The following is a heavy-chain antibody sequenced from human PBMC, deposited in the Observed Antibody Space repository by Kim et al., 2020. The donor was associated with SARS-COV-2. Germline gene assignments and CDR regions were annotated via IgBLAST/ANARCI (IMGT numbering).Heavy chain of an antibody. J-gene: IGHJ4*02. CDR2: INAGNGNT. D-gene: IGHD2-15*01. CDR3: AKSAGRFYCSGGSCYSAFVHFDY. V-gene: IGHV1-3*01. Sequence: ASVKVSCKASGYTFTSYAMHWVRQAPGQRLEWMGWINAGNGNTKYSQKFQGRVTITRDTSASTAYMELSSLRSEDTAVYYCAKSAGRFYCSGGSCYSAFVHFDYWGQGTLVTVSS. CDR1: GYTFTSYA.